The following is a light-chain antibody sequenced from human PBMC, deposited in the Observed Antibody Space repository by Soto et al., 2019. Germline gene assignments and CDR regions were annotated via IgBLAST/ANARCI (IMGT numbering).Light chain of an antibody. CDR1: QSVSNNY. CDR3: QQYSSLWT. Sequence: EIVLTQSPGTLSLSPGERATLSCRTSQSVSNNYLAWYQQKPGQAPRLLIYGASSRATGIPDRFSGSGSGTDFTLSISRLEPEDFAVYYCQQYSSLWTFGLGTRLEI. J-gene: IGKJ5*01. V-gene: IGKV3-20*01. CDR2: GAS.